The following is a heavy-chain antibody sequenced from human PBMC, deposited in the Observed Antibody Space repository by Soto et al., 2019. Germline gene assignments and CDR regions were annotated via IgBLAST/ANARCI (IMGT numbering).Heavy chain of an antibody. J-gene: IGHJ4*02. V-gene: IGHV4-4*02. CDR3: AKNGYTRFDY. CDR2: IYHRGST. CDR1: GGSISSENW. D-gene: IGHD5-12*01. Sequence: QVQLQESGPGLVKPSGTLSLTCAVSGGSISSENWWSWVRQSPGKGLEWIGEIYHRGSTNHSPSLKSRVSISVDKSKTQFSLNLTSVTAADTAVYYCAKNGYTRFDYWGQGILVTVSS.